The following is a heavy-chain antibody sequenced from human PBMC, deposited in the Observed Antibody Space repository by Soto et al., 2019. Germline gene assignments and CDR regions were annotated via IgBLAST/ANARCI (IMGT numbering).Heavy chain of an antibody. J-gene: IGHJ6*02. D-gene: IGHD3-10*01. CDR2: IYHSGST. V-gene: IGHV4-4*02. Sequence: SETLSLTCAVSGGSISSSNWWSWVRQPPGKGLEWIGEIYHSGSTNYNPSLKSRVTISVDKSKNQFSLKLSSVTAADTAVYYCARRTGELLSGPYYYYGMDVWGQGTTVTVSS. CDR1: GGSISSSNW. CDR3: ARRTGELLSGPYYYYGMDV.